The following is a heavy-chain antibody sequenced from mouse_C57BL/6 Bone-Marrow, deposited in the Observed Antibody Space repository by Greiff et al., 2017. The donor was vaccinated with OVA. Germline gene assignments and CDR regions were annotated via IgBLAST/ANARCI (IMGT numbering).Heavy chain of an antibody. CDR2: IWTGGGT. CDR3: ARKRTTVVAPHFDY. V-gene: IGHV2-9-1*01. CDR1: GFSLTSYA. Sequence: VKLMDSGPGLVAPSQSLSITCTVSGFSLTSYAISWVRQPPGKGLEWLGVIWTGGGTNYNSALKSRLSISKDNSKSQVFLKMNSLQTDDTARYYCARKRTTVVAPHFDYWGQGTTLTVSS. J-gene: IGHJ2*01. D-gene: IGHD1-1*01.